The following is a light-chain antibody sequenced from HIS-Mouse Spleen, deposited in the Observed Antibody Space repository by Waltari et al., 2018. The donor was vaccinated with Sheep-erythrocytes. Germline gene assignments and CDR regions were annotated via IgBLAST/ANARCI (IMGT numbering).Light chain of an antibody. CDR2: EGS. CDR1: SSDVGSYNL. Sequence: QSALTQPASVSVSPGQSITISCTGTSSDVGSYNLVSWYQQHPGKAPKLMIYEGSKRPSRVSNRFSGSKSGNTASLTISGLQAEDEADYYCCSYAGSSTPWVFGGGTKLTVL. CDR3: CSYAGSSTPWV. V-gene: IGLV2-23*01. J-gene: IGLJ3*02.